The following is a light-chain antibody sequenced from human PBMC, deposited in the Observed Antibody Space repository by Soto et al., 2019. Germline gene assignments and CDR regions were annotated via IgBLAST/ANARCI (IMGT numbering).Light chain of an antibody. CDR1: QSIRSNY. Sequence: EIVLTQSPGTLSLSPGERATLSCRASQSIRSNYVAWYQQKPGQGPRLLIDGASSRATGIPDRFSGSGSGTDFTLIISRLEPEDFAMYYCQQYGSSPRTFGQGTKVDI. CDR3: QQYGSSPRT. V-gene: IGKV3-20*01. CDR2: GAS. J-gene: IGKJ1*01.